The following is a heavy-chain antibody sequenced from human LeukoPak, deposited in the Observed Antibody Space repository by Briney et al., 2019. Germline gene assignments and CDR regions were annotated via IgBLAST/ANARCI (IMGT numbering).Heavy chain of an antibody. V-gene: IGHV3-66*01. CDR3: ARDYYGP. CDR2: TYIGGRT. CDR1: GFTVSSNY. Sequence: HGGSLRLSCAASGFTVSSNYMNWVRQAPGKGLEWVSITYIGGRTYYADSVKDRFTISRDNSKNTLFLQMNSLRVEDTAVYYCARDYYGPWGQGTLVTVSS. J-gene: IGHJ5*02. D-gene: IGHD3-22*01.